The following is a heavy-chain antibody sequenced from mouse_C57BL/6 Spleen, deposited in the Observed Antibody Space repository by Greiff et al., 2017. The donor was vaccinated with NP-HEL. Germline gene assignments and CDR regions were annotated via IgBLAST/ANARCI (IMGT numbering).Heavy chain of an antibody. J-gene: IGHJ3*01. D-gene: IGHD4-1*01. Sequence: QVQLQQPGAELVMPGASVKLSCKASGYTFTSYWMHWVKQRPGQGLEWIGEIDPSDSYTNYNQKFKGKSTLTVDKSSSTAYMQLSSLTSEDSAVYYCARLTGTMAYWGQGTLVTVSA. CDR3: ARLTGTMAY. V-gene: IGHV1-69*01. CDR1: GYTFTSYW. CDR2: IDPSDSYT.